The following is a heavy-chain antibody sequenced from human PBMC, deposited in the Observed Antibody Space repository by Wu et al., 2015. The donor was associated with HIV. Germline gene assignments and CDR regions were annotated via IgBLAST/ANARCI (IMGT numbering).Heavy chain of an antibody. J-gene: IGHJ5*02. CDR3: ARAEGGNYFYNWFDP. CDR2: IIPLFGTA. Sequence: QVQLVQSGAVFKKPGSSVKVSCKASRGTFSTYSISWVRQAPGQGLEWMGGIIPLFGTANYAQKFQGRVTITADEFTHTAYMELGSLTSEDTAIYYCARAEGGNYFYNWFDPWGQGTLVTVSS. D-gene: IGHD1-7*01. V-gene: IGHV1-69*12. CDR1: RGTFSTYS.